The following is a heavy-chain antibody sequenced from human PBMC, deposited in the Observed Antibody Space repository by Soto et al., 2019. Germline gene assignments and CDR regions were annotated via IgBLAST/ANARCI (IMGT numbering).Heavy chain of an antibody. Sequence: EVQLLESGGGLVQPGGSLRLSCAASGFTFNAYAMTWVRQAPGKGLEWVPAIGGSGGNRYYAASVKGRFTISRDNSKHTLDLQMSRLRVEDTAVYYCARVASDYINSVDHWGQGILVTVSS. CDR2: IGGSGGNR. D-gene: IGHD4-4*01. CDR3: ARVASDYINSVDH. J-gene: IGHJ4*02. CDR1: GFTFNAYA. V-gene: IGHV3-23*01.